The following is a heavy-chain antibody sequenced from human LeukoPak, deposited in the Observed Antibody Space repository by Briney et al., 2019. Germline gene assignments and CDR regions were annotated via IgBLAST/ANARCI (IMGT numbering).Heavy chain of an antibody. CDR2: ISYDGSNK. CDR1: GFTFSSYA. D-gene: IGHD6-13*01. CDR3: ARDARSIAAAGTKGRYFDY. Sequence: PGRSLRLSCAASGFTFSSYAMHWVCQAPGKGLEWVAVISYDGSNKYYADSVKGRFTISRDNSKNTLYLQMNSLRAEDTAVYYCARDARSIAAAGTKGRYFDYWGQGTLVTVSS. V-gene: IGHV3-30-3*01. J-gene: IGHJ4*02.